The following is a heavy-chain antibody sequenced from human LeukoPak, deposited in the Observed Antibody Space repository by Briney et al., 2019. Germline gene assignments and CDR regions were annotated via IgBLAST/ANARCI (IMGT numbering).Heavy chain of an antibody. D-gene: IGHD2-21*01. V-gene: IGHV4-59*01. CDR1: GGSISSYY. Sequence: SETLSLTCTVSGGSISSYYWSWIRQPPGKGLDWIGYISYIGSTKYNPSLKSRVTISLDTSKNQFSLKLSSVTAADTAVYYCARLVAIHYYFDYWGQGTLVTVSS. J-gene: IGHJ4*02. CDR2: ISYIGST. CDR3: ARLVAIHYYFDY.